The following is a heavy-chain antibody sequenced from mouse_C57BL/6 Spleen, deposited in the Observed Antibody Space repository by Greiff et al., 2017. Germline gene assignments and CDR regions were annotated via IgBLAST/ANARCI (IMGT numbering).Heavy chain of an antibody. Sequence: QVQLQQPGAELVMPGASVKLSCKASGYTFTSYWMHWVKQRPGQGLEWIGEFDPSDSYTNYNQKFKGKSTLTVEKSSSTAYMQLSSLTSEDSAVYYCARVGGKKDFDYWGQGTTLTVSS. D-gene: IGHD2-1*01. J-gene: IGHJ2*01. CDR1: GYTFTSYW. CDR3: ARVGGKKDFDY. V-gene: IGHV1-69*01. CDR2: FDPSDSYT.